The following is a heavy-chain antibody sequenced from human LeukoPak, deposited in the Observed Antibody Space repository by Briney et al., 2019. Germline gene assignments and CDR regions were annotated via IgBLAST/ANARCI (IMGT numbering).Heavy chain of an antibody. CDR1: GFTFSDYY. CDR2: ISSTGGYT. J-gene: IGHJ4*02. V-gene: IGHV3-11*06. Sequence: PGGSLRLSCEASGFTFSDYYMSWIRQAPGKGLEWISYISSTGGYTNYADSVKGRFTISRDNAKNSLYLQMNSLRAEDTAVYYCARGYRAPDYWGQGTLVTVSS. CDR3: ARGYRAPDY. D-gene: IGHD4-11*01.